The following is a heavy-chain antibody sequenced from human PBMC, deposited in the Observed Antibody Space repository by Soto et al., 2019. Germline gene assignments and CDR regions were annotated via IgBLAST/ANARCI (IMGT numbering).Heavy chain of an antibody. D-gene: IGHD1-26*01. V-gene: IGHV5-51*01. CDR3: ARLGAYYSSGMDV. J-gene: IGHJ6*02. CDR2: IYPGDSDT. CDR1: GYSFSTYW. Sequence: GESLKISCKGSGYSFSTYWIGWVRQMPGKGLEWMGIIYPGDSDTRYSPAFQGQLTISADKSISPAYLKWSSLKSSDTAMFYCARLGAYYSSGMDVWGQGTTFTVSS.